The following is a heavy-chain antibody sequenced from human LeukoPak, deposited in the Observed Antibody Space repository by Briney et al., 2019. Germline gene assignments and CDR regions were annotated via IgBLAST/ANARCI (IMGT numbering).Heavy chain of an antibody. Sequence: GGSLRLSCAASGFTFSSYGMHWVRQAPGKGLEWVAVIWYDGSNKYYADSVKGRFTISRDDSKNTLYLQMNSLRAEDTAVYYCAREVYDSSGYYQNDYWGQGTLVTVSS. CDR1: GFTFSSYG. CDR2: IWYDGSNK. J-gene: IGHJ4*02. V-gene: IGHV3-33*01. D-gene: IGHD3-22*01. CDR3: AREVYDSSGYYQNDY.